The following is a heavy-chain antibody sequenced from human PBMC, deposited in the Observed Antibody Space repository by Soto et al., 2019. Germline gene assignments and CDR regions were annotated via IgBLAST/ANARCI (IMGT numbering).Heavy chain of an antibody. J-gene: IGHJ5*02. Sequence: QVQLVQSGAEVKKPGASVKVSCKASGYTFTSYGISWVRQAPGQGLEWVGWISGYDDNTDYAYKFRGRVTMTTDTSTNTAYMDLRSLRSDDTAVYYCARHNSHWPNWFDPWGQGTPVTVSS. CDR2: ISGYDDNT. V-gene: IGHV1-18*01. CDR3: ARHNSHWPNWFDP. D-gene: IGHD1-1*01. CDR1: GYTFTSYG.